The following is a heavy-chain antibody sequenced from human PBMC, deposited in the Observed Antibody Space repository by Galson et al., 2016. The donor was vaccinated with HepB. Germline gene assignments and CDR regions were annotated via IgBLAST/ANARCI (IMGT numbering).Heavy chain of an antibody. CDR1: GFSLTSAWVG. J-gene: IGHJ4*03. CDR3: ARILNSRLTMARGVTNLPDY. Sequence: PALVKPTQTLTLTCTVSGFSLTSAWVGVTWIRQPPGKALEWLASIFSNGKESYTTSLKSRLTISTDTSKSQVVLTMTNMDPVDTATYHCARILNSRLTMARGVTNLPDYWGQGTLVTVSS. D-gene: IGHD3-10*01. CDR2: IFSNGKE. V-gene: IGHV2-26*01.